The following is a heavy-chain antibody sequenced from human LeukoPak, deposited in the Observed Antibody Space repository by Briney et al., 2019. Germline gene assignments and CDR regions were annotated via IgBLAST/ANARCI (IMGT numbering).Heavy chain of an antibody. CDR1: GFTFRSYA. D-gene: IGHD4/OR15-4a*01. J-gene: IGHJ4*02. CDR2: NGAGGTFK. Sequence: GGSLRLSCTASGFTFRSYAMNWVRQAPGKGLEWVSGNGAGGTFKYYADSVKGRFTISRDNAKNSLYLQMNSVRAEYTSFYYCSRYTSAKPRVFFYYWGQGTLVTVSS. CDR3: SRYTSAKPRVFFYY. V-gene: IGHV3-21*01.